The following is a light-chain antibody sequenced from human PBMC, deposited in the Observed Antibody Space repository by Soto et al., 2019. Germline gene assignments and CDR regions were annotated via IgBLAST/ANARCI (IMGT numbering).Light chain of an antibody. J-gene: IGKJ1*01. CDR3: QQYGSSRT. V-gene: IGKV3-20*01. Sequence: EIVLTQSPGTLSCSPGDRATLSCRSSQSVSSSYLAWYQQKPGQAPRLRIYGASSSATGIPERFSGSGSGKDLTLTISRLEPEDFAVYYCQQYGSSRTFGQGTKVEIK. CDR1: QSVSSSY. CDR2: GAS.